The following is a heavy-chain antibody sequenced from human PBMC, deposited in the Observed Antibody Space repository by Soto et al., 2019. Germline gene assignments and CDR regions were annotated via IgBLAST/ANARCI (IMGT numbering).Heavy chain of an antibody. CDR3: TTVIGSGSGSYYIDPYYYYGMDV. CDR1: GFTFSNAR. D-gene: IGHD3-10*01. CDR2: IKSKTNSWTT. Sequence: GGSLRLSCAASGFTFSNARMNLVSQAPGKGLEKVCRIKSKTNSWTTDYTTTVKGRFTISRDDSKNTLYLQMNSLKTEDTAVYYCTTVIGSGSGSYYIDPYYYYGMDVWGQGT. V-gene: IGHV3-15*07. J-gene: IGHJ6*02.